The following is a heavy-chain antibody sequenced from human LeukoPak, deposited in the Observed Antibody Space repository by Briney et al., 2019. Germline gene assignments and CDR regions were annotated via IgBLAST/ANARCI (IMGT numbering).Heavy chain of an antibody. D-gene: IGHD3-3*01. Sequence: GASVKVSCKASGYTFTSYYMHWVRQAPGQGLEWMGWINPYSGDTNSAQKFQGRVTMTRDTSISTAYMELSRLRSDDTAVYYCARDFWSGHYYFDYWGQGTLVTVSS. V-gene: IGHV1-2*02. J-gene: IGHJ4*02. CDR1: GYTFTSYY. CDR3: ARDFWSGHYYFDY. CDR2: INPYSGDT.